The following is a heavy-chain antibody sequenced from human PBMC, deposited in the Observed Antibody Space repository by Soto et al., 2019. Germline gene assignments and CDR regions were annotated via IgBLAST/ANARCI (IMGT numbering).Heavy chain of an antibody. V-gene: IGHV4-34*01. D-gene: IGHD2-15*01. CDR2: INHSGST. CDR3: AGTRGYCSGGSCPTVVDY. CDR1: GGSFSGYY. Sequence: TSETLSLTCAVYGGSFSGYYWSWIRQPPGKGLEWIGEINHSGSTNYNPSLKSRVTISVDTSKNQFSLKLSSVTAADTAVYYCAGTRGYCSGGSCPTVVDYWGQGTLVTVSS. J-gene: IGHJ4*02.